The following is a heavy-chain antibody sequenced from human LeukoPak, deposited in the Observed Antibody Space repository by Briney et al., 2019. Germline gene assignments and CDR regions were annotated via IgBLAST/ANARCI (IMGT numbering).Heavy chain of an antibody. CDR3: ARDCNYYDSSGFAWFDP. D-gene: IGHD3-22*01. CDR2: MNPNSGNT. J-gene: IGHJ5*02. CDR1: GYTFTSYD. V-gene: IGHV1-8*01. Sequence: ASVKVSCKASGYTFTSYDINWVRQATGQGLEWMGWMNPNSGNTGYAQKFQGRVTMTRNTSISTAYMELSSLRSEDTAVYYCARDCNYYDSSGFAWFDPWGQGTLVTVSS.